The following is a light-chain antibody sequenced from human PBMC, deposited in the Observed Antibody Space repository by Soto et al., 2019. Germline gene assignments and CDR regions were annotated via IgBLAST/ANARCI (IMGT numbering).Light chain of an antibody. CDR1: QSISSW. Sequence: DIQMTQSPSTLSASVGDRVTITCRASQSISSWFAWYQQKPGKAPKLLIYDASSLESGVPSRFSGSGSGTEFTLTIISLQPDDFATYYCQQYNSYLYTFGQGTKLEIK. CDR2: DAS. CDR3: QQYNSYLYT. V-gene: IGKV1-5*01. J-gene: IGKJ2*01.